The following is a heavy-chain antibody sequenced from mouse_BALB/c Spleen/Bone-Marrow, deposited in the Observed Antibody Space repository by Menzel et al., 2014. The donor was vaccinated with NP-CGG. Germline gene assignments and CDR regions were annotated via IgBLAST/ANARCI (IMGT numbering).Heavy chain of an antibody. J-gene: IGHJ3*01. D-gene: IGHD2-4*01. CDR3: ARYPYNDYDGFAY. CDR1: GYTFTSYW. CDR2: INPSTGYT. V-gene: IGHV1-7*01. Sequence: VQLQQSGAELAKPGASVKLSCKASGYTFTSYWMHWVKQRPGRGLEWIGYINPSTGYTEYNQKFKDKATLTADKSSSTAYMQLSSLTSEDSAVYYCARYPYNDYDGFAYWGQGTLVTVSA.